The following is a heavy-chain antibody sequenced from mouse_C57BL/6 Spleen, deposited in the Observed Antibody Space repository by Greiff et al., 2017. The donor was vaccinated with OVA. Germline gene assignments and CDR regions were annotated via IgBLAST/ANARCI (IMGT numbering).Heavy chain of an antibody. CDR2: IYPGSGST. CDR3: ARISPLPPYAMDY. Sequence: QVQLQQPGAELVKPGASVKMSCKASGYTFTSYWITWVKQRPGQGLEWIGDIYPGSGSTNYNEKFKSKATLTVDTSSSTAYMQLSSLTSEDSAVYYWARISPLPPYAMDYWGQGTSGTVSS. J-gene: IGHJ4*01. CDR1: GYTFTSYW. D-gene: IGHD5-5*01. V-gene: IGHV1-55*01.